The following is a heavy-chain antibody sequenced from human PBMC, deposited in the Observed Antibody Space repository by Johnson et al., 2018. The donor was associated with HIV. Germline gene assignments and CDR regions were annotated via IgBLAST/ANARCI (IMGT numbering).Heavy chain of an antibody. D-gene: IGHD6-13*01. CDR3: AKVAVATAAGGVALDV. CDR1: NFTFKDFY. Sequence: QVQLVESGGDLIKPGGSLRLSCAVSNFTFKDFYMSWIRQAPGKALAWPSYISGRGFGTYYADPVKGRFTISRDNAKNSLFLQMNGLRAEDTAVYYCAKVAVATAAGGVALDVWGPGTMVTVSS. V-gene: IGHV3-11*04. CDR2: ISGRGFGT. J-gene: IGHJ3*01.